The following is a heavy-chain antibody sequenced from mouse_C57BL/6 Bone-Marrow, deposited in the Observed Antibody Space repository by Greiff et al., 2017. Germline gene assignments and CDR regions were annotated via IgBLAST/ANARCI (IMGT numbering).Heavy chain of an antibody. CDR1: GFTFSSYA. CDR3: ARSTVVAYYAMDY. D-gene: IGHD1-1*01. V-gene: IGHV5-4*01. Sequence: EVHLVESGGGLVKPGGSLKLSCAASGFTFSSYAMSWVRQTPEKRLEWVATISDGGSYTYYPDNVKGRFTISRDNAKNNLYLQMSHLKSEDTAMYYCARSTVVAYYAMDYWGQGTSVTVSS. J-gene: IGHJ4*01. CDR2: ISDGGSYT.